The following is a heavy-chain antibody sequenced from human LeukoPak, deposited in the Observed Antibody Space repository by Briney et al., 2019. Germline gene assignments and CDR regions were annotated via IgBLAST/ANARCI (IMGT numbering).Heavy chain of an antibody. D-gene: IGHD3-22*01. CDR1: GFTFSGYW. CDR2: INSDGSDM. CDR3: ASLTYYFDSSGYYPGYFQH. V-gene: IGHV3-74*01. Sequence: GGSLRLSCTGSGFTFSGYWMHWVRQAPGKGLVWVSRINSDGSDMSYADSVKGRFTISRDNAKNSLYLQMNSLRAEDTAVYYCASLTYYFDSSGYYPGYFQHWGQGTLVTVSS. J-gene: IGHJ1*01.